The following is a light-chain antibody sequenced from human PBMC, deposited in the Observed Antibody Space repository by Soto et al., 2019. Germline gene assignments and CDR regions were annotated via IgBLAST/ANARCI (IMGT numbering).Light chain of an antibody. Sequence: QSVLTQPPSVSGAPGQRVTISCTGSSSNIGAGYDVHWYQQLPGTAPKLLIYGNSNRPSGVPDRFSGSKSGTSASLAITGLQAEEEADYYSQSYDSSLSGYVFGPGTKVTVL. V-gene: IGLV1-40*01. CDR3: QSYDSSLSGYV. CDR1: SSNIGAGYD. J-gene: IGLJ1*01. CDR2: GNS.